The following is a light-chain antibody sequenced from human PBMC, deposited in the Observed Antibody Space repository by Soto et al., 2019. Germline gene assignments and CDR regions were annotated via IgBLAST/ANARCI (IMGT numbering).Light chain of an antibody. CDR1: QTISDY. CDR2: AAS. J-gene: IGKJ3*01. CDR3: QQSYSTLT. Sequence: EIQMTQSPSSLSASVGDIVTITCRTSQTISDYLNWYQHKPGKAPKLLISAASSLQSGVPSRFSGSGSGTDFTLTISSLQPEDFATYYCQQSYSTLTFGAGTKVDIK. V-gene: IGKV1-39*01.